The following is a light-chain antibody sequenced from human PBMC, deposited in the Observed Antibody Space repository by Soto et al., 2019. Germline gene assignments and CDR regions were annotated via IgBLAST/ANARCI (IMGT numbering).Light chain of an antibody. CDR3: QQYGSSLPIT. CDR1: QSVSSSY. CDR2: GAS. V-gene: IGKV3-20*01. Sequence: IVMTQSPATLSVSPGEGATLSCRASQSVSSSYLAWYQQKPGQATRLIIYGASSRANGIPDRFSGSGSGADFTLTISRLEPEDFAVYYCQQYGSSLPITFGQGTRLEIK. J-gene: IGKJ5*01.